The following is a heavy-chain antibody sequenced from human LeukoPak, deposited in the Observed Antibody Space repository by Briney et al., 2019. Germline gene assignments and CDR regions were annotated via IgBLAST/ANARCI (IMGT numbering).Heavy chain of an antibody. CDR2: ISSTSSYI. J-gene: IGHJ4*02. CDR1: GFTFRTYT. Sequence: PGGSLRLSCAASGFTFRTYTVNWVRQAPGKGLESVSSISSTSSYIYYADSVQDRFTISRDNAKNSLYLQMNSLRAEDTAVYYCAREVSDEWELLITGGPYDYSGQGTLVTVSS. V-gene: IGHV3-21*01. CDR3: AREVSDEWELLITGGPYDY. D-gene: IGHD1-26*01.